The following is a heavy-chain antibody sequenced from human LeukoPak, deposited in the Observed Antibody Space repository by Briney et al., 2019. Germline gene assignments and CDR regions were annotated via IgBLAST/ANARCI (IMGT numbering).Heavy chain of an antibody. CDR2: IWYDASNK. CDR3: ARNLRKYGSNSEYFDY. Sequence: GGSLRLSCAASGFTFSSHGMHWVRQAPGKGLEWVAVIWYDASNKYYADSVKGRFTVSRDNSKNTLYLQMNGLRAEDTAMYYCARNLRKYGSNSEYFDYWGQGTVVTVSS. D-gene: IGHD4-23*01. J-gene: IGHJ4*02. V-gene: IGHV3-33*01. CDR1: GFTFSSHG.